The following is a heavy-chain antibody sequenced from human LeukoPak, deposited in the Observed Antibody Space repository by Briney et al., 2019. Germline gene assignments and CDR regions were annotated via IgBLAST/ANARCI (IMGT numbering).Heavy chain of an antibody. CDR2: INPNSGGT. J-gene: IGHJ6*03. CDR1: GYPFTSYG. D-gene: IGHD2-2*01. Sequence: ASVKVSCKASGYPFTSYGISWVRQAPGQGLEWMGWINPNSGGTNYAQKFQGRVTMTRDTSISTAYMELSRLRSDDTAVYYCARGSTSCYSCYYYMDVWGKGTTVTISS. V-gene: IGHV1-2*02. CDR3: ARGSTSCYSCYYYMDV.